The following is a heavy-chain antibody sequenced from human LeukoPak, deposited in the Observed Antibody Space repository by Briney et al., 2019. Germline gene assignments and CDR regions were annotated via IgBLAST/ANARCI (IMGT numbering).Heavy chain of an antibody. CDR2: IYHSGST. CDR1: GYSISSGYY. V-gene: IGHV4-38-2*01. Sequence: PSETLSLTCAVSGYSISSGYYWGWIRQPPGKGLEWIGSIYHSGSTYYNPSLKSRVTISVDTSKNQFSLKLSSVTAADTAVYYCARITLFDSSGRTGGYWGQGTLVTVSS. CDR3: ARITLFDSSGRTGGY. J-gene: IGHJ4*02. D-gene: IGHD3-22*01.